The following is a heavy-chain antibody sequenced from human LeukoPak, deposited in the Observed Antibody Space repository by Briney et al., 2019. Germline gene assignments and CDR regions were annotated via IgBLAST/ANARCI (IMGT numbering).Heavy chain of an antibody. CDR2: INHSGST. V-gene: IGHV4-34*01. CDR3: ARGGRYSYGYDY. Sequence: SETLSLTCAAYGGSFSGYYWSWIRQPPGKGLEWIGEINHSGSTNYNPSLKSRVTISVDTSKNQFSLKLSSVTAADTAVYYCARGGRYSYGYDYWGQGTLVTVSS. D-gene: IGHD5-18*01. J-gene: IGHJ4*02. CDR1: GGSFSGYY.